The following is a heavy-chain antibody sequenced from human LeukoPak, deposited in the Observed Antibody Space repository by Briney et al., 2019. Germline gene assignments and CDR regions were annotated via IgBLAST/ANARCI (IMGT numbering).Heavy chain of an antibody. CDR3: AKIGSIAAREGIDY. Sequence: GGSLRLSCAASGFTFSSYAMSWVRQAPGKGLEWVSAISGSGGSTYYADSVKGRFTISRDSSKNTLYLQMNSLRAEDTAVYYCAKIGSIAAREGIDYWGQGTLVTVSS. V-gene: IGHV3-23*01. J-gene: IGHJ4*02. D-gene: IGHD6-6*01. CDR2: ISGSGGST. CDR1: GFTFSSYA.